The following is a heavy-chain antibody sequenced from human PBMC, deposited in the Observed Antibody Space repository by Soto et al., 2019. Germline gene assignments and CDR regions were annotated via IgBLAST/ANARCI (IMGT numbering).Heavy chain of an antibody. CDR3: ARDHGKYCSGGSCYSHYYYGMDV. D-gene: IGHD2-15*01. V-gene: IGHV1-18*01. CDR2: ISGYNGNT. J-gene: IGHJ6*02. CDR1: GYTFTSYG. Sequence: QVQLVQSGAEGKKPGASVKVSCKASGYTFTSYGISWVRQAPGQGLEWMGWISGYNGNTNYAQKLQGRVTMTTDTSTSTAYMELRSLRSDDTAVYYCARDHGKYCSGGSCYSHYYYGMDVWGQGTTVTVSS.